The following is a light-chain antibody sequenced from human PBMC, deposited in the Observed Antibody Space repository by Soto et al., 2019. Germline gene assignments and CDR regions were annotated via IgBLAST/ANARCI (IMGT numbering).Light chain of an antibody. CDR2: DAS. CDR1: QSVSSY. J-gene: IGKJ4*01. V-gene: IGKV3-11*01. Sequence: EIVLTQSPATLSLSPGERATLSCRASQSVSSYLAWYQQKPGQAPRLLIYDASSRATGIPARFSGSGSGPDFTLTISSLEPEDFAVYYCQQRSNWPPLTFGGGTKVENK. CDR3: QQRSNWPPLT.